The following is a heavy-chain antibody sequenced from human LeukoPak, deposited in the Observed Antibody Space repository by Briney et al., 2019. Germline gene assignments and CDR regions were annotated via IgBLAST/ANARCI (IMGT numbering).Heavy chain of an antibody. J-gene: IGHJ4*02. CDR3: AKTNLRYSGCFDY. D-gene: IGHD6-19*01. V-gene: IGHV3-23*01. CDR1: GFTFSSYA. Sequence: GGSLRLSCAVSGFTFSSYAMNWVRQAPGKGLEWVSGISGSGGSTYYADSVKGRFTISRDNSKNTLYLQMNSLRGEDTAVYYRAKTNLRYSGCFDYWGQGTLVTVSS. CDR2: ISGSGGST.